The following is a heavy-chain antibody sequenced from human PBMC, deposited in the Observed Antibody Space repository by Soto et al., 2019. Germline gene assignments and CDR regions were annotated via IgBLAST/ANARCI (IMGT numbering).Heavy chain of an antibody. CDR2: IYYSGST. CDR3: ARRFILYYDILTGYYGFGAFDY. Sequence: QLQLQESGPGLVKPSETLSLTCTVSGGSISSSSYYWGWIRQPPGKGLEWIGSIYYSGSTYYNPSLKSRVTISVDTSKNQFALKLSSVTAADTAVYYCARRFILYYDILTGYYGFGAFDYWGQGTLVTVSS. V-gene: IGHV4-39*01. CDR1: GGSISSSSYY. D-gene: IGHD3-9*01. J-gene: IGHJ4*02.